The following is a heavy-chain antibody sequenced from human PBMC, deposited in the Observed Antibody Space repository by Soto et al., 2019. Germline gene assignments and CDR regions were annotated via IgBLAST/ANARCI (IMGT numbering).Heavy chain of an antibody. D-gene: IGHD2-15*01. V-gene: IGHV2-5*02. Sequence: QITLKASGPTLVKPTQTLTLTCTFSGFSLTTNGVGVGWIRQPPGKALDWLALIYWDDDKRYSPFLGSRRTITKPTTKNQVVVTMTFMYAVDTAPYYGAHCRAPRILGYWGQGTLVTVSS. CDR3: AHCRAPRILGY. J-gene: IGHJ4*02. CDR2: IYWDDDK. CDR1: GFSLTTNGVG.